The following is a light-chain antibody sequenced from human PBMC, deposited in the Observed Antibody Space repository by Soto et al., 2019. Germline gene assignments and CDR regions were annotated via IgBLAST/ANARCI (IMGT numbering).Light chain of an antibody. V-gene: IGLV7-43*01. Sequence: QALVTEDPSLTLSPGGTVTLTCASSTGEVSSGNFPNWFQQKPGQAPRALTYSTDSKYSWTPARFSGSLVGGKAALTLSGVQPEDEADYYCLLYYGGAGLFGTGTKVTVL. CDR1: TGEVSSGNF. CDR2: STD. J-gene: IGLJ1*01. CDR3: LLYYGGAGL.